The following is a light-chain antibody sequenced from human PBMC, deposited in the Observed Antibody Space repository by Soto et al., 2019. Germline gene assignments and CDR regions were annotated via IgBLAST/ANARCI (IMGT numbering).Light chain of an antibody. V-gene: IGLV2-14*01. CDR2: DVS. Sequence: QSVLTQPASGSGSPGPSITISCTGTSSDVGGYNYVSWYQQHPGKAPKLMIYDVSNRPSGVSNRFSGSKSGNTASLTISGLQAEDEADYYCSSYTSSSTSYVFGTGTKVTVL. CDR1: SSDVGGYNY. J-gene: IGLJ1*01. CDR3: SSYTSSSTSYV.